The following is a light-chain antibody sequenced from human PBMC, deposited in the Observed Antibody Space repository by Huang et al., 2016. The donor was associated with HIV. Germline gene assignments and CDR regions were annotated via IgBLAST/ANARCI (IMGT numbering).Light chain of an antibody. CDR2: GAS. Sequence: EIVMTQSPATLSVSPGERATLSCRASQSVSSNLAWYQQKPGQAPRLLIYGASTRATGISARFSGSGSWTEFTLTISSLQSEDFAVYYCQQYNKWPRTFGQGTKVEIK. V-gene: IGKV3-15*01. CDR3: QQYNKWPRT. CDR1: QSVSSN. J-gene: IGKJ1*01.